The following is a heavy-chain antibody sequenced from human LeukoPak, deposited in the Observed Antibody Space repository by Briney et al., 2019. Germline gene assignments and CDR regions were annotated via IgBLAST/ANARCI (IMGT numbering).Heavy chain of an antibody. Sequence: PGRSLRLSCAASGFTFTSCPMHSVRQAPGKGLEWVAAISNDGSNEYCADSVRDRFSVSRDNSNNTLYLQTYSRRGEDTAVYYCSRQESYGFLTGYLSYGMDVWGRGTTVTVSS. CDR3: SRQESYGFLTGYLSYGMDV. J-gene: IGHJ6*02. V-gene: IGHV3-30*14. D-gene: IGHD3-9*01. CDR1: GFTFTSCP. CDR2: ISNDGSNE.